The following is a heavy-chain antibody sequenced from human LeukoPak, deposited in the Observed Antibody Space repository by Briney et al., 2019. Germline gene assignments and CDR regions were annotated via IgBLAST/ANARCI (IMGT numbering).Heavy chain of an antibody. D-gene: IGHD4-11*01. CDR1: GGSISSYY. J-gene: IGHJ6*03. V-gene: IGHV4-4*07. Sequence: SETLSLTCTVSGGSISSYYWSWIRQPAGMGLEWIGRIYTSGSTNYNPSLKSRVTMSVDTSKNQFSLKLSSVTAADTAVYYCARDDYSNYHYYYYMDVWGKGTTVTVSS. CDR2: IYTSGST. CDR3: ARDDYSNYHYYYYMDV.